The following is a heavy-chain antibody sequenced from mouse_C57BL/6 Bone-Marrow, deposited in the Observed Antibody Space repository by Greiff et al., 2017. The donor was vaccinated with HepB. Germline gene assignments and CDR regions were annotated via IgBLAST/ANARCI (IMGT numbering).Heavy chain of an antibody. CDR2: INPSNGGT. CDR3: ARWLLLYYAMDY. D-gene: IGHD2-3*01. CDR1: GYTFTSYW. Sequence: VQLQQSGAELVRPGASVKLSCKASGYTFTSYWMHWVKQRPGQGLEWIGNINPSNGGTNYNEKFKSKATLTVDKSSSTAYMQLSSLTSEDSAVYYCARWLLLYYAMDYWGQGTSVTVSS. J-gene: IGHJ4*01. V-gene: IGHV1-53*01.